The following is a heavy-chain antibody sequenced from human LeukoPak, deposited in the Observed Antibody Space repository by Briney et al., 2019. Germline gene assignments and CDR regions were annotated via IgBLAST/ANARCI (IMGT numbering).Heavy chain of an antibody. Sequence: PGGSLRLSCVASGFTFSSYAMHWGRRAPGKGLEWVSYISGSGAGTYYADSVKGRFTISRDDSKNTLYLQMNSLRAEDTAVYYCARGSGRKSFDYWGQGTLVTVSS. J-gene: IGHJ4*02. D-gene: IGHD3-16*01. CDR3: ARGSGRKSFDY. CDR2: ISGSGAGT. V-gene: IGHV3-23*01. CDR1: GFTFSSYA.